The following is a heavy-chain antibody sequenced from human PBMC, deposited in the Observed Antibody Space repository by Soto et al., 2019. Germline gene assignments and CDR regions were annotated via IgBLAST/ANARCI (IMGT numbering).Heavy chain of an antibody. CDR3: ARDSPQYYYDSSGYHFFDY. J-gene: IGHJ4*02. V-gene: IGHV4-39*07. CDR2: IYYSGST. CDR1: GCSISSSSYY. D-gene: IGHD3-22*01. Sequence: SETLSLTCTVSGCSISSSSYYWGWIRQPPGKGLEWIGSIYYSGSTYYNPSLESRVTISVDRSKNQFSLKLSSVTAADAAVYYCARDSPQYYYDSSGYHFFDYWGQGTLVTVSS.